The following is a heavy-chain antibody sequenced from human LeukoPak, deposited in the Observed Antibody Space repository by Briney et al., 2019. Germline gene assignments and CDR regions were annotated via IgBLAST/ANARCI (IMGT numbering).Heavy chain of an antibody. CDR3: ARSRKSVATSRGDAFDI. D-gene: IGHD2-2*01. CDR1: GYTFTGYY. Sequence: ASVKVSCKASGYTFTGYYMHWVRQAPGQGLEWMGWINPNSGGTNYAQKLQGRVTMTTDASTSTAYMELRSLRSDDTAVYYCARSRKSVATSRGDAFDIWGQGTMVTVSS. V-gene: IGHV1-2*02. CDR2: INPNSGGT. J-gene: IGHJ3*02.